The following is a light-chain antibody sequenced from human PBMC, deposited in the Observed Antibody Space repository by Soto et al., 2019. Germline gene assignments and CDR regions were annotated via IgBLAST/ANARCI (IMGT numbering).Light chain of an antibody. CDR3: CSYAITNTDV. V-gene: IGLV2-23*01. CDR2: DGS. CDR1: SSDVGNYNF. J-gene: IGLJ1*01. Sequence: QSALTQPASVSGSPGQSITISCTGTSSDVGNYNFVSWYQHHPGKAPNLLIYDGSQRPSGVSNRFSGSKSGDTAALTISWVQAEDEADYYCCSYAITNTDVFGTGTKLTVL.